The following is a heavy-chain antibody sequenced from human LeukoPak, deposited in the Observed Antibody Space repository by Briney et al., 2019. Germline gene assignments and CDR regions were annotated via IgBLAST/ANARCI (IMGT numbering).Heavy chain of an antibody. J-gene: IGHJ4*02. CDR1: GFTFSTYW. Sequence: PGGPLRLSCAASGFTFSTYWMSWVRQAPGKGLEWVANIKQDGSEKYSLDSVKGRFTISRDNAKNSLYLQMNSLRAEDTAVYYCARCAGPVETDWGQGTLVTVSS. V-gene: IGHV3-7*05. D-gene: IGHD2-21*02. CDR2: IKQDGSEK. CDR3: ARCAGPVETD.